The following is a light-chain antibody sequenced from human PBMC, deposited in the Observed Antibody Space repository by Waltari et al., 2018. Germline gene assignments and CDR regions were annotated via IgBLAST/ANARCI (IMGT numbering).Light chain of an antibody. V-gene: IGKV1-9*01. CDR1: QGISNY. Sequence: IQLTQSPSSLSASVADRVTITCGASQGISNYLAWYQQKPGKVPKLLIHSASTLQSGVPSRFSGSGSGTDFTLTISSLQPEDFATYYCQQLHSPGYTFGQGTKLEIK. CDR2: SAS. J-gene: IGKJ2*01. CDR3: QQLHSPGYT.